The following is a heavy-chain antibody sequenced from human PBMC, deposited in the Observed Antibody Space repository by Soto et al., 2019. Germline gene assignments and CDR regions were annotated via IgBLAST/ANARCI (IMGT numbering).Heavy chain of an antibody. CDR1: GYTFTSYG. Sequence: ASVKVSCKASGYTFTSYGISWVRQATGQGLEWMGWMNANSGNTGYAQKFQGRVTMTRNTSISTAYMELSSLRSEDTAVYYCARVSSSWPPSDYWGQGTLVTVSS. J-gene: IGHJ4*02. CDR3: ARVSSSWPPSDY. V-gene: IGHV1-8*02. CDR2: MNANSGNT. D-gene: IGHD6-13*01.